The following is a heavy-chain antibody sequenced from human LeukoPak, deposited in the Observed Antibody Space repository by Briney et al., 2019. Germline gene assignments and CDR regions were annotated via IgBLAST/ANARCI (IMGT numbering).Heavy chain of an antibody. Sequence: SETLSLTCTVSGGSISSYYWSWIRQPPGKGLEWIGEINHSGSTNYNPSLKSRVTISVDTSKNQFSLKLSSVTAADTAVYYCARTPDIVVVPADAFDIWGQGTMVTVSS. CDR1: GGSISSYY. V-gene: IGHV4-34*01. D-gene: IGHD2-2*01. CDR2: INHSGST. J-gene: IGHJ3*02. CDR3: ARTPDIVVVPADAFDI.